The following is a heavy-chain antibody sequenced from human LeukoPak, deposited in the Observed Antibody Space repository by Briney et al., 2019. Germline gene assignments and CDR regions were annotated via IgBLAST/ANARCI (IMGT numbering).Heavy chain of an antibody. V-gene: IGHV1-69*06. J-gene: IGHJ4*02. D-gene: IGHD5-12*01. Sequence: ASVKVSCKASGGTFSSYAISWVRQAPGQGLEWMGGIIPIFGTANYAQKFQGRVTITADKSTSTAYMELSSLRSDDTAVYYCARVGYSGYNLDYWGQGTLVTVSS. CDR3: ARVGYSGYNLDY. CDR1: GGTFSSYA. CDR2: IIPIFGTA.